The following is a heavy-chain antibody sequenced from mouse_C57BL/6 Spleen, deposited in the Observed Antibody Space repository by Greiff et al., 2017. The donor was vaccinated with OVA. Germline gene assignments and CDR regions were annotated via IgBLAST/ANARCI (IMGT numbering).Heavy chain of an antibody. Sequence: VQLQQPGAELVKPGASVKLSCKASGYTFTSYWMHWVKQRPGRGLEWIGRIDPNSGGTKYNEKFKSKATLTVDKPSSTAYMQLSSLTSEDSAVYYCARSQTAQATGAWFAYWGQGTLVTVSA. CDR2: IDPNSGGT. J-gene: IGHJ3*01. CDR1: GYTFTSYW. D-gene: IGHD3-2*02. CDR3: ARSQTAQATGAWFAY. V-gene: IGHV1-72*01.